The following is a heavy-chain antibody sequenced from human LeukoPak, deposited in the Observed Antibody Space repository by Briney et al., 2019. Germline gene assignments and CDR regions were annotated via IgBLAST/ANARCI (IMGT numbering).Heavy chain of an antibody. J-gene: IGHJ4*02. CDR2: ISYDGSNK. CDR1: GFTFSSYA. D-gene: IGHD2-21*02. V-gene: IGHV3-30-3*01. CDR3: ARDEYDIVVVTAMIDY. Sequence: GGSLRLSCAASGFTFSSYAMHWVRQAPGKGLEWVAVISYDGSNKYYADSVKGRFTISRDNSKNTLYLQMNSLRAEDTAVYYCARDEYDIVVVTAMIDYWGQGTLVTVSS.